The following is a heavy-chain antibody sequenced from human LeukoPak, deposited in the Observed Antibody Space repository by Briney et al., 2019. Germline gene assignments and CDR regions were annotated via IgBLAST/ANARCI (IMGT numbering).Heavy chain of an antibody. Sequence: ASVKVSCKASGYTFTSYGISWVRQAPGQGLEWMGWISAYNGNTNYAQKLQGRVTMTTDTSTSTAYMELRSLRSDDTAVYYCARESSSSRFDYYYYYMDVWGKGTTVTVSS. CDR2: ISAYNGNT. V-gene: IGHV1-18*01. J-gene: IGHJ6*03. CDR1: GYTFTSYG. D-gene: IGHD6-6*01. CDR3: ARESSSSRFDYYYYYMDV.